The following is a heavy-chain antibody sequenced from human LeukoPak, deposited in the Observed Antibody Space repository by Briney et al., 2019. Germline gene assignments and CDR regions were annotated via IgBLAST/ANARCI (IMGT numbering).Heavy chain of an antibody. CDR1: GDSMSDYF. V-gene: IGHV4-59*12. J-gene: IGHJ4*02. D-gene: IGHD5-12*01. CDR3: ARMASDYDSRGNFDY. Sequence: SETLSLTCTVSGDSMSDYFWTWIRQPPGKGLEWIGYAADSGSTNYNPSLKSRVTISVDTSKNQFSLRLSSVTAADTAVYYCARMASDYDSRGNFDYWGQGTLVTVSS. CDR2: AADSGST.